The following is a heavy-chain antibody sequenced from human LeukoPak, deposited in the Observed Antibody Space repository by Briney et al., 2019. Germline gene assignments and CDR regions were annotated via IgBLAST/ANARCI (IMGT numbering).Heavy chain of an antibody. CDR2: IYWDDDK. Sequence: KKAGPTLVNPTQTLTLTCTFSGFSLSTSGVGVGWIRQPPGKALGWLALIYWDDDKRYSPSLRSRLTITKDTSKNQVVLTMTNMDPVDTATYYCTQSNRDDFWSGHWVFDYWGQGTLVTVSS. D-gene: IGHD3-3*01. CDR1: GFSLSTSGVG. V-gene: IGHV2-5*02. CDR3: TQSNRDDFWSGHWVFDY. J-gene: IGHJ4*02.